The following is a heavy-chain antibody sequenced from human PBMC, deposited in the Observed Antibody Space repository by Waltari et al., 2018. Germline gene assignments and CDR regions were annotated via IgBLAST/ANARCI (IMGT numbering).Heavy chain of an antibody. CDR1: GGSISSYY. D-gene: IGHD3-22*01. Sequence: QVQLQESGPGLVKPSEPLSLTCTVSGGSISSYYWSWLLQPAGKGLEWIGRIYTSVSTNYNPALKSRVTISVDKSKNQFSLKLSSVTAADTAVYYCAMAGSDYYDSSGYYNWGQGTLVTVSS. CDR2: IYTSVST. J-gene: IGHJ4*02. CDR3: AMAGSDYYDSSGYYN. V-gene: IGHV4-4*07.